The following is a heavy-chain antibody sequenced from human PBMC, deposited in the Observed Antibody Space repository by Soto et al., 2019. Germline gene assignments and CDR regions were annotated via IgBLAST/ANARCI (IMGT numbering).Heavy chain of an antibody. CDR3: ARDRPPGSLYGMDA. CDR1: GYIFTTYG. V-gene: IGHV1-18*01. CDR2: ISADSGYT. Sequence: QIQLVQFGGEVARPGASVTVSCEASGYIFTTYGLSWVRQTPAHGLEWMGWISADSGYTQYAQFFQGRVTMTRDTSRNTGYMELRDLTSDDTGIYYCARDRPPGSLYGMDAWGQGTAVTVSS. J-gene: IGHJ6*02.